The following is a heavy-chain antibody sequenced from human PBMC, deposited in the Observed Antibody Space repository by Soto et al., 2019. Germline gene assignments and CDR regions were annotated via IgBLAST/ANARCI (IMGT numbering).Heavy chain of an antibody. Sequence: GGSLRLSCAASGFTFSSYSMNWVRQAPGKGLEWVSYISSSSSTIYYADSVKGRFTISRDNAKNSLYLQMNSLRDEDTAVYYCARGLTLGGEDPGIGFDIWGQGTMVTVSS. J-gene: IGHJ3*02. CDR2: ISSSSSTI. V-gene: IGHV3-48*02. CDR1: GFTFSSYS. CDR3: ARGLTLGGEDPGIGFDI. D-gene: IGHD2-21*01.